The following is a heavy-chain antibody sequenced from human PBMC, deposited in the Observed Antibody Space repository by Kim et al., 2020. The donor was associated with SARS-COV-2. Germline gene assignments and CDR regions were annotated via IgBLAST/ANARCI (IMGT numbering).Heavy chain of an antibody. Sequence: GGSLRLSCATSGFTFSTYGMIWVRQTPGKGLEWVAVISHDGIKKYYPDSAKGRFTISRDNSKNTLYPQMDSLRADDTAVYYVAAQIVAGTDYWGQGTLVT. CDR3: AAQIVAGTDY. V-gene: IGHV3-30*03. CDR2: ISHDGIKK. CDR1: GFTFSTYG. J-gene: IGHJ4*02. D-gene: IGHD3-22*01.